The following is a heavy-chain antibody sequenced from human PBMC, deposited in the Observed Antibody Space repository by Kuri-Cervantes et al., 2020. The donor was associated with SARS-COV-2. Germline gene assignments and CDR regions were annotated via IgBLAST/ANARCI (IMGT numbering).Heavy chain of an antibody. Sequence: GESLKISCAASGFTFSSYGMHWVRQAPGKGLEWVAVIWYDGSNKYYADSMKGRFTVSRDNAKNSLFLQMNSLRAEDTAVYYCARDADGYNRNFPYWGQGTLVTVSS. CDR1: GFTFSSYG. J-gene: IGHJ4*02. CDR2: IWYDGSNK. V-gene: IGHV3-33*01. D-gene: IGHD5-24*01. CDR3: ARDADGYNRNFPY.